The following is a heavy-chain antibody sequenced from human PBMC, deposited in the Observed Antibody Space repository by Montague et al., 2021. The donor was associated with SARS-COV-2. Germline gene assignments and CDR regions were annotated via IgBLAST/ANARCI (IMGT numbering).Heavy chain of an antibody. CDR2: IYWDDDE. D-gene: IGHD2-21*01. CDR1: GFSLSTTGVG. CDR3: AHRRNIVGNGGFDY. V-gene: IGHV2-5*02. Sequence: PALVKPTQTLTLTCTFSGFSLSTTGVGVGWIRQPPGKALEWLALIYWDDDERYSPSLKSRLTITKDTSRSQVVLTMTNVDPVDTATYYCAHRRNIVGNGGFDYWGQGTLVTVSS. J-gene: IGHJ4*02.